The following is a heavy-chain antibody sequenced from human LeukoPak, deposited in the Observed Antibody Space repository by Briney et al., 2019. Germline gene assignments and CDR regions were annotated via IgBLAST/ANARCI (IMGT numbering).Heavy chain of an antibody. J-gene: IGHJ6*03. CDR2: INHSGST. D-gene: IGHD6-13*01. CDR3: ARGGKAAAGNFHYYYYMDV. Sequence: SETLSLTCAVYGGSFSGYYWSWIRQPPGKGLEWIGEINHSGSTNYNPSLKSRVTVSVDTSKNQFSLKLSSVTAADTAVYYCARGGKAAAGNFHYYYYMDVWGKGTTVTVSS. CDR1: GGSFSGYY. V-gene: IGHV4-34*01.